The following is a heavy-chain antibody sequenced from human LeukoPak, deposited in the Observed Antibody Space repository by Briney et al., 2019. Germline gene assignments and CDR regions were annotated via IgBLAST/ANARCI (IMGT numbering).Heavy chain of an antibody. J-gene: IGHJ1*01. D-gene: IGHD6-13*01. CDR3: TRRHSSSSLYFQH. CDR1: GFTFSGSA. CDR2: IRSKANSYAT. Sequence: GGSLRLSCAASGFTFSGSAMHWVRQASGKGLEWVGRIRSKANSYATAYAASVKGRFTISRDDSKNTAYLQMNSLKTEDTAVYYCTRRHSSSSLYFQHWGQGTLVTVSS. V-gene: IGHV3-73*01.